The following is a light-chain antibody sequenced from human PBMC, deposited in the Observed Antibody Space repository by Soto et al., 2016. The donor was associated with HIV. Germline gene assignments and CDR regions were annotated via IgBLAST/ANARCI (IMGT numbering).Light chain of an antibody. Sequence: YELTQPPSVSVAPGKTARITCGGNNIGSKSVHWYQQKPGQAPVLVVYGDSDRPSGIPERFSGSNSENTATLTISRVEAGDEADYYCQVWDNSRDHWVFGGGTKLTVL. CDR1: NIGSKS. CDR2: GDS. CDR3: QVWDNSRDHWV. J-gene: IGLJ3*02. V-gene: IGLV3-21*03.